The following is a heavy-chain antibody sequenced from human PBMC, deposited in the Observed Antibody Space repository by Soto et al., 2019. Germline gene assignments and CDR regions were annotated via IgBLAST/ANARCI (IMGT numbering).Heavy chain of an antibody. CDR3: ARQLYSNPGINYYYYYMDV. V-gene: IGHV5-51*01. CDR2: IYPGYSDT. Sequence: EVQLVQSGAEVKKPGESLKISCKGSGYSFTSYWIGWVRQMPGKGLEWMGIIYPGYSDTRYSPSFQGQVTISADKSISTAYLQWSSLKASDTAMYYCARQLYSNPGINYYYYYMDVWGKGTTVTVSS. CDR1: GYSFTSYW. D-gene: IGHD4-4*01. J-gene: IGHJ6*03.